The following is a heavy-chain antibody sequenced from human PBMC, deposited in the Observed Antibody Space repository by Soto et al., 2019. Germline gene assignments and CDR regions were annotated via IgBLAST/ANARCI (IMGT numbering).Heavy chain of an antibody. V-gene: IGHV3-7*03. J-gene: IGHJ4*02. CDR3: LTTSRDRPFDY. CDR1: GFSFSSYW. Sequence: EVQLVESGGDLVQPGGSLILSCEASGFSFSSYWMTLVRQAPGKRLEYVAIIREDGSEKKYVDSVMGRFTISRDNAKTSSYLQMNRLRGEDAAVYYCLTTSRDRPFDYWGQGTLVTVSS. CDR2: IREDGSEK.